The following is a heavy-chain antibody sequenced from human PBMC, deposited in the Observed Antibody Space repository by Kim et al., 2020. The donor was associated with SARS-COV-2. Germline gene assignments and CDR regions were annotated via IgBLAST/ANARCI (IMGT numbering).Heavy chain of an antibody. CDR2: ISSSSSYI. J-gene: IGHJ5*02. CDR3: ARNPSYYYGSGSPPHWFDP. V-gene: IGHV3-21*01. Sequence: GGSLRLSCAASGFTFSSYSMNWVRQAPGKGLEWVSSISSSSSYIYYADSVKGRFTISRDNAKNSLYLQMNSLRAEDTAVYYCARNPSYYYGSGSPPHWFDPWGQGTLVNVSS. CDR1: GFTFSSYS. D-gene: IGHD3-10*01.